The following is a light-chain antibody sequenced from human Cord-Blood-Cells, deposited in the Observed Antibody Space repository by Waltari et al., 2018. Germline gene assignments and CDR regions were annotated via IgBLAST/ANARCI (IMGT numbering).Light chain of an antibody. J-gene: IGLJ2*01. V-gene: IGLV2-14*01. CDR2: DVS. CDR3: SSYTSSSTL. CDR1: SSDVGGYNH. Sequence: QSALTQPASVSGSPGPSITISCPGTSSDVGGYNHVPWYQQHPGKAPKRMIYDVSNRPLGVSNRVSGSKSGNTASLTLSGLQAEDEADYYCSSYTSSSTLFGGGTKLTVL.